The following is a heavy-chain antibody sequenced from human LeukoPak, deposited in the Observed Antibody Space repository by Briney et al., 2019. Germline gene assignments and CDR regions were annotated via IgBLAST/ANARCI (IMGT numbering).Heavy chain of an antibody. CDR1: GGSFSLYY. D-gene: IGHD1-14*01. CDR2: INHSGNT. V-gene: IGHV4-34*01. CDR3: ARRVRSADHRCDY. J-gene: IGHJ4*02. Sequence: SETLSLTCAVYGGSFSLYYWTWIRQSPGKGLEWIGEINHSGNTNYNPSLKSRVTISVDTSKNQFSLQVTSVTAADTAVYYCARRVRSADHRCDYWDQGTLVTVSS.